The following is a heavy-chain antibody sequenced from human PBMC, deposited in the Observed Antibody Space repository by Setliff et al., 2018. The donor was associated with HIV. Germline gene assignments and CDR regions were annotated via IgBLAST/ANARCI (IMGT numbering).Heavy chain of an antibody. CDR1: GDSINTHY. J-gene: IGHJ4*02. CDR2: ISHSGNT. CDR3: ASTRIPIWFFHY. V-gene: IGHV4-59*11. D-gene: IGHD3-9*01. Sequence: KPSETLSLTCTVSGDSINTHYWSWIRQPPGKGLEWIGCISHSGNTNFNPSLNSRVTISVDTSKNQFSLKVNSVTAADTAVYYCASTRIPIWFFHYWAQGTLVTVSS.